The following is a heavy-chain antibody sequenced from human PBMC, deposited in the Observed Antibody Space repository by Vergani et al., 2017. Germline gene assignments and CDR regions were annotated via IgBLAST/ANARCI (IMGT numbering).Heavy chain of an antibody. CDR3: AKSQHGGATYYYYYMDV. V-gene: IGHV1-69*01. CDR1: GYTFTGYY. Sequence: QVQLVQSGAEVKKPGASVKVSCKASGYTFTGYYMHWVRQAPGQGLEWMGWIIPIFGTANYAQKFQGRVTITADESTSTAYMELSSLRSEDTAVYYCAKSQHGGATYYYYYMDVWGKGTTVTVSS. J-gene: IGHJ6*03. D-gene: IGHD1-26*01. CDR2: IIPIFGTA.